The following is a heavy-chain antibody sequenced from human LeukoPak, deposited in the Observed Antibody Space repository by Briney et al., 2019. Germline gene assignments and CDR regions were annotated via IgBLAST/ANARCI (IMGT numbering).Heavy chain of an antibody. D-gene: IGHD3-22*01. V-gene: IGHV3-11*01. CDR1: GFTFNDYY. CDR3: VRASYYYDTSGSPRGRFDP. CDR2: ISSSGSSI. J-gene: IGHJ5*02. Sequence: TGGSLRLSCAASGFTFNDYYMNWIRQAPGKGLEWVSYISSSGSSIHYADSVKGRFTISRDNAKNSLFLQMNSLRAEDTAVYYCVRASYYYDTSGSPRGRFDPWGQGTLVTVSS.